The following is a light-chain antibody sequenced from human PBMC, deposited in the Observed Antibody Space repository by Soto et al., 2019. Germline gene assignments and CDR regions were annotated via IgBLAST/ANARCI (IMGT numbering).Light chain of an antibody. V-gene: IGLV1-40*01. CDR2: GNS. J-gene: IGLJ1*01. CDR3: PSYDSRLSGYV. Sequence: QSVLTQPPSVSGAPGQRVTISCTGSSSNIGAGYDVHWYQQLPGTAPKLLIYGNSNRPSGVPDRVSGSKSGTSASLAITGLQAEDQADYYCPSYDSRLSGYVFGTGTKLTVL. CDR1: SSNIGAGYD.